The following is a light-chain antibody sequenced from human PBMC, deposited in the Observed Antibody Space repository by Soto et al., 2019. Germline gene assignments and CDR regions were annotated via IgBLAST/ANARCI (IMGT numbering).Light chain of an antibody. CDR1: QDIISD. J-gene: IGKJ1*01. V-gene: IGKV1-6*01. Sequence: IQMTQSPSSLSAAVGDRVTILCRASQDIISDLAWYQQKPGRAPKLLIYEASSLQGGVPSRFSGSGSGTEFTLTISSLQPEDFATYYCLQDYNYLWTFGQGTKVDIK. CDR2: EAS. CDR3: LQDYNYLWT.